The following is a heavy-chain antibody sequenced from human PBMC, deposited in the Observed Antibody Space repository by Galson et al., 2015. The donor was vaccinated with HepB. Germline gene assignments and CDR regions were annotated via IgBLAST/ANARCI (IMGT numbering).Heavy chain of an antibody. V-gene: IGHV1-8*01. D-gene: IGHD3-22*01. CDR2: MNPNSGNT. Sequence: SVKVSCKASGYTFTSYDINWVRQATGQGLEWMGWMNPNSGNTGYAQKFQGRVTMTRNTSISTAYMELSSLRSEDTAVYYCARDYYVISGYASFDYLGQGTLVTVSS. CDR1: GYTFTSYD. J-gene: IGHJ4*02. CDR3: ARDYYVISGYASFDY.